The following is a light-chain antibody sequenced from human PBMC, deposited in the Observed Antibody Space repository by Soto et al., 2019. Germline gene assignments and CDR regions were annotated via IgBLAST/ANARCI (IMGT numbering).Light chain of an antibody. J-gene: IGKJ4*01. V-gene: IGKV3-11*01. CDR3: QQRRSWPPLT. CDR1: QSVDIY. Sequence: EVVVTQSPVTLALSPGERATLSCRTSQSVDIYVAWYQQKPGQAPRLLIYDATNRAPGIPARFSGSGSGTDFTLSIISLEPEDFAVYFCQQRRSWPPLTFGGGTQVQLK. CDR2: DAT.